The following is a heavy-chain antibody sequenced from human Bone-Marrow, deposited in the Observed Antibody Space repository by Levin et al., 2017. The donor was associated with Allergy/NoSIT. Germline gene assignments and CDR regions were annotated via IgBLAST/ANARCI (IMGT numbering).Heavy chain of an antibody. D-gene: IGHD3-10*01. Sequence: ASVKVSCRASGYSLTDYNLHWVRQVPGQGLEWMGWINPKSGITNHADNFQGRVAMTRDSSANTAYLEVTRVTSDDTAVYFCAKDTSPTSRPYYFYGLDVWGQGTTVTVSS. V-gene: IGHV1-2*02. CDR3: AKDTSPTSRPYYFYGLDV. J-gene: IGHJ6*02. CDR2: INPKSGIT. CDR1: GYSLTDYN.